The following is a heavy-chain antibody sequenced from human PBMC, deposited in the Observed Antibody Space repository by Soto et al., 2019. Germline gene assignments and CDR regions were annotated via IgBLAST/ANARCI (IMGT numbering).Heavy chain of an antibody. D-gene: IGHD2-2*01. V-gene: IGHV3-33*01. CDR1: GFTFSSYG. J-gene: IGHJ4*02. Sequence: GGSLRLSCAASGFTFSSYGMHWVRQAPGKGLEWVAVIWYDGSNKYYADSVKGRFTISRDNSKNTLYLQMNSLGAEDTAVYYCARVKYCSSTTCYVVDYWGQGTLVTVSS. CDR3: ARVKYCSSTTCYVVDY. CDR2: IWYDGSNK.